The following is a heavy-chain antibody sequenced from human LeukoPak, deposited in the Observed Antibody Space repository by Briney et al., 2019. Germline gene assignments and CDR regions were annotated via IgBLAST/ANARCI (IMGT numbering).Heavy chain of an antibody. Sequence: ASVKVSCKASGYTFTSYYMHWVRQAPGQGLEWMGIINPSGGSTSYAKKFQGRVTMTRDMYTSTVYMELSSLRSEDTAVYYCASLVVNDAFDIWGQGTMVTVSS. CDR1: GYTFTSYY. J-gene: IGHJ3*02. CDR2: INPSGGST. V-gene: IGHV1-46*01. CDR3: ASLVVNDAFDI. D-gene: IGHD3-22*01.